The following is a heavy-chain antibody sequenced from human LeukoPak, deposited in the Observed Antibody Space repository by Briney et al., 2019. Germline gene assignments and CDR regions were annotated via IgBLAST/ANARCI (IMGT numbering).Heavy chain of an antibody. J-gene: IGHJ3*02. Sequence: GGSLRLSCVASGFTFSNYAMSWVRQAPGKGLEWVSAISGSGGSTYYADSVKGRFTISRDNSKNTLYLQMNSLRAEDTAVYYCAKCYYDSSGYYFGAFDIWGQGTMVTVSS. CDR2: ISGSGGST. CDR3: AKCYYDSSGYYFGAFDI. CDR1: GFTFSNYA. V-gene: IGHV3-23*01. D-gene: IGHD3-22*01.